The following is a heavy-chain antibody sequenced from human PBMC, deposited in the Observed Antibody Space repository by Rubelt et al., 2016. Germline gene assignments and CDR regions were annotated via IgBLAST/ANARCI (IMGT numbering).Heavy chain of an antibody. CDR2: INHRGSS. CDR1: ARSFSGYY. J-gene: IGHJ4*02. Sequence: QVQLQQGGAGVLKPSENLSLTCSVNARSFSGYYWTWIRQPPGKGLEWLGEINHRGSSNYNTSLKSRVTKSVDTSKNQFSLKRSSVTAADTAVYYCARGLFPGIAGLCCWGQGTLVTVSS. CDR3: ARGLFPGIAGLCC. V-gene: IGHV4-34*01. D-gene: IGHD6-13*01.